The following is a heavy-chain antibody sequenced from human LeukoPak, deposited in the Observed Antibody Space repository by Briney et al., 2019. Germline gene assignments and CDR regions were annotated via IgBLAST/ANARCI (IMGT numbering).Heavy chain of an antibody. CDR3: TRGAGTSWFDY. CDR1: GYTFTVNY. Sequence: PKASVKVSCKPSGYTFTVNYLHWMRQAPGQGLEWVGWMNPNSGVTGYAQNFQGRVTMTRDTSISTAYMELSSLTSDDTAVYYCTRGAGTSWFDYWGQGSLVTVSS. V-gene: IGHV1-2*02. D-gene: IGHD2-2*01. CDR2: MNPNSGVT. J-gene: IGHJ4*02.